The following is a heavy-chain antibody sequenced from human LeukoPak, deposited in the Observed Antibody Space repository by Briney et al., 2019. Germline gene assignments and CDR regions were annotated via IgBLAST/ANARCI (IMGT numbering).Heavy chain of an antibody. CDR3: AALAAAGSPDWYFDL. J-gene: IGHJ2*01. V-gene: IGHV4-34*01. CDR2: INYSGST. Sequence: PSETLSITCAVYDGSFSSYYWSWIRQPPGKALEWLGEINYSGSTTYNPSLKSRVTISVDTSKNQFSLRLSSVTAADSAMYYCAALAAAGSPDWYFDLWGRGTLVTVSS. CDR1: DGSFSSYY. D-gene: IGHD6-13*01.